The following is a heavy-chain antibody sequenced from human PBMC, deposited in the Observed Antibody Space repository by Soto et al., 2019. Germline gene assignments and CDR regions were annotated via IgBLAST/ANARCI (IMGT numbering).Heavy chain of an antibody. V-gene: IGHV3-23*01. CDR3: AKDMDEGDYFYGMDV. CDR1: GFTFSSYA. Sequence: RRLSCAASGFTFSSYAMSWVRQAPGKGLEWVSVISGSDGNTYYGDSVKGRFTISREKSKNTVFLQMKSLRAADTAVYYCAKDMDEGDYFYGMDVWGQGTTVAVYS. J-gene: IGHJ6*02. D-gene: IGHD2-2*03. CDR2: ISGSDGNT.